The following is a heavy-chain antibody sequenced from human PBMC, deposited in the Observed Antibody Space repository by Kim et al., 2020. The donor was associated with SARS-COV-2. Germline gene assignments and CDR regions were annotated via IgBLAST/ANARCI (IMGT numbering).Heavy chain of an antibody. CDR1: GGSFSDYK. CDR2: INHSGRT. CDR3: ARGRAGVVPSPVLGLGPFYDYSAFDV. D-gene: IGHD2-8*02. V-gene: IGHV4-34*01. J-gene: IGHJ6*02. Sequence: SETLSLTCAVYGGSFSDYKWTWIRQPPGKGLEWIGEINHSGRTNLSPSLKSRITISVDTSKSQFSLRLKSMTATDTAVYYCARGRAGVVPSPVLGLGPFYDYSAFDVWGRGTPVVVFS.